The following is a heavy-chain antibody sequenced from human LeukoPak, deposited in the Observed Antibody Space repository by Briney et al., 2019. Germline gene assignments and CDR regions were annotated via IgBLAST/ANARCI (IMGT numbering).Heavy chain of an antibody. Sequence: PGGSLRLSCAASGFTFSSYWMHWVRQAPGKGLVWVSRIYSDGSSTNYADSVKGRFTISRDNSKNTLDLQMNSLRAEDTAVYYCAKASRAYYYGSGTYYDHWGQGTLVTVSS. J-gene: IGHJ4*02. CDR2: IYSDGSST. D-gene: IGHD3-10*01. CDR1: GFTFSSYW. CDR3: AKASRAYYYGSGTYYDH. V-gene: IGHV3-74*01.